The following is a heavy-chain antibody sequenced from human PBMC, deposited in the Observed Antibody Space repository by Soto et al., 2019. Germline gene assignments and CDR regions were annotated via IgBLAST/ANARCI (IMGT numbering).Heavy chain of an antibody. V-gene: IGHV3-15*07. J-gene: IGHJ4*01. Sequence: EVQLVESGGGLVKPGGSLRLSCAASGFTFSNAWINWVRQAPGKGLEWLGRIKSKTDGGTTDFAAPVKGRFAISRDDSRNLVYMPMHSLKTEDTGIYYSTTDSYSTMIVVRFEYWGHGTLVTVTS. CDR3: TTDSYSTMIVVRFEY. CDR1: GFTFSNAW. D-gene: IGHD3-22*01. CDR2: IKSKTDGGTT.